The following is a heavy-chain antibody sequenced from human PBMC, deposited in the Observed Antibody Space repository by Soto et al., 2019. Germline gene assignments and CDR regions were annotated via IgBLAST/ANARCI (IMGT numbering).Heavy chain of an antibody. V-gene: IGHV4-34*01. CDR3: ARGYKLVRGVIRTNYYYYGMDV. Sequence: SETLSLTCAVYGGSFSGYYWSWIRQPPGKGLEWIGEINHSGSTNYNPSLKSRVTISVDTSKNQFSLKLSSVTAADTAVYYCARGYKLVRGVIRTNYYYYGMDVWGQGTTVTVSS. CDR1: GGSFSGYY. J-gene: IGHJ6*02. D-gene: IGHD3-10*01. CDR2: INHSGST.